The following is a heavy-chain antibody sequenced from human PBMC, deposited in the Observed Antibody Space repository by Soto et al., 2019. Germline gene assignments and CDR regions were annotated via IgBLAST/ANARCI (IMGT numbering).Heavy chain of an antibody. D-gene: IGHD3-3*01. J-gene: IGHJ5*02. Sequence: EVQLLESGGGLVQPGGSLRLSCAASGFTFSSYAMSWVRQAPGKGLEWVSAISGSGGSTYYADSVKGWFTISRDNSKNTLYLQMNSLRAEDTAVYYCASSKYYDFWSGPNWFDPWGQGTLVTVSS. CDR2: ISGSGGST. CDR3: ASSKYYDFWSGPNWFDP. CDR1: GFTFSSYA. V-gene: IGHV3-23*01.